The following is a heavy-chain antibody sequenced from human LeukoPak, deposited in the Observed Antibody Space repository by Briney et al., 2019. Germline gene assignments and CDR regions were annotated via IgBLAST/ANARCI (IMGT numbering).Heavy chain of an antibody. D-gene: IGHD2-8*02. CDR2: IYHSGST. Sequence: KPSETLSLTCTVSGYSISSGYYWGWIRQPPGKGLEWIGSIYHSGSTYYNPSLKSRVTISVDTSKNQFSLKLSSVTAADTAVYYCAREVLGTGLDYWGQGTLVTVSS. CDR1: GYSISSGYY. V-gene: IGHV4-38-2*02. CDR3: AREVLGTGLDY. J-gene: IGHJ4*02.